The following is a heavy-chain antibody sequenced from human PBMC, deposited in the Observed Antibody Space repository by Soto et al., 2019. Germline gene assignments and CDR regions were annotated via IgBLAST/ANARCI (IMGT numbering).Heavy chain of an antibody. D-gene: IGHD4-17*01. V-gene: IGHV4-31*03. CDR2: IYYSGST. CDR3: ARDPVPMTTVTNVA. J-gene: IGHJ5*02. CDR1: GGSISSGGYY. Sequence: QVQLQESGPGLVKPSQTLSLTCTVSGGSISSGGYYWSWIRQHPGKGLERIGYIYYSGSTYYNPSLKSRVTISVDTSKNQFSLKLSSVTAADTAVYYCARDPVPMTTVTNVAWGQGTLVTVSS.